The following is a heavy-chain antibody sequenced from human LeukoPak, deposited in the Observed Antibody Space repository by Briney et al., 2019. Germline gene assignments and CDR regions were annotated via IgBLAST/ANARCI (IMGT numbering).Heavy chain of an antibody. D-gene: IGHD2-21*02. J-gene: IGHJ4*02. CDR3: ARESGGDWGYFDD. V-gene: IGHV3-23*01. Sequence: GGSLRLSCVASGFTFSNKAMSWVGQAPGMGLEWVTSTTQSGESSGYADSVKGRFTISRNNSKNTLFLQMDSLRVEDTAIYYCARESGGDWGYFDDWGQGTLVTVSS. CDR2: TTQSGESS. CDR1: GFTFSNKA.